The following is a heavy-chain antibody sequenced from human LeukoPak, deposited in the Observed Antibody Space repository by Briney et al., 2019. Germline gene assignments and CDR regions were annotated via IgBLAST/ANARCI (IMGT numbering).Heavy chain of an antibody. J-gene: IGHJ4*02. V-gene: IGHV4-4*07. CDR3: ARAPFGSARYCTFIYCLVPDY. CDR2: IYTSGST. D-gene: IGHD2-8*01. Sequence: KPSETLSLTCTVSGGSISSYYWSWIRQPAGKGLEWIGRIYTSGSTNYNPSLKSRVTMSVDTSKNQFSLRLNSVTAADTAVYYCARAPFGSARYCTFIYCLVPDYWGQGILVTVSS. CDR1: GGSISSYY.